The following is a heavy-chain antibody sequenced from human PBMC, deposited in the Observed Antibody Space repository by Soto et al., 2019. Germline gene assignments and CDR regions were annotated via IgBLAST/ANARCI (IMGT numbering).Heavy chain of an antibody. CDR1: GFNFADYV. J-gene: IGHJ4*02. D-gene: IGHD3-9*01. CDR2: IRSKAYGGTA. Sequence: AGGSLRLSCATSGFNFADYVLSWVRQAPGKGLEWVGYIRSKAYGGTADYAASVTGRFTISRDDSKSIAYLQMNSLKTEDTAVYYCARDLLTGYYSPPQDYWGQGTLVTV. CDR3: ARDLLTGYYSPPQDY. V-gene: IGHV3-49*04.